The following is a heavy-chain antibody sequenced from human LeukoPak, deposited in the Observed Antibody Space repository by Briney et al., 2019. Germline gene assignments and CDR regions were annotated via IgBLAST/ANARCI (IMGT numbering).Heavy chain of an antibody. CDR2: IYHSGST. CDR1: GYSISSGYY. Sequence: SETLSLTCTVSGYSISSGYYWCWIQPPPRKGLEWIGSIYHSGSTYYNPSLKSRDTISVDTSKNQFSPKLSSVTAADTAVYYCATFKRSDGQADYWGQGTLVTVSS. J-gene: IGHJ4*02. CDR3: ATFKRSDGQADY. D-gene: IGHD5-24*01. V-gene: IGHV4-38-2*02.